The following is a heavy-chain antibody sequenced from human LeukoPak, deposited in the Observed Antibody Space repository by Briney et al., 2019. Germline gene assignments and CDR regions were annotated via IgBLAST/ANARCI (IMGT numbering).Heavy chain of an antibody. Sequence: PSETLSLTCTVSGGSISSGGYYWSWVRQPPGKGLEWIGYIYHSGRTYYNPSLKSRVTISVDRSKNQFSLKLSSVTAADTAVYYCAREGPYCSSTSCQGFQHWGQGTLVTVSS. CDR1: GGSISSGGYY. CDR2: IYHSGRT. J-gene: IGHJ1*01. D-gene: IGHD2-2*01. CDR3: AREGPYCSSTSCQGFQH. V-gene: IGHV4-30-2*01.